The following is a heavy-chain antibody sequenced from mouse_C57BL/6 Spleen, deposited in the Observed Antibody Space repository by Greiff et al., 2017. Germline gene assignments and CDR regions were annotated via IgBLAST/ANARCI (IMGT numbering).Heavy chain of an antibody. D-gene: IGHD1-1*01. J-gene: IGHJ3*01. CDR3: ASTVVERAWFAY. CDR2: ISDGGSYT. Sequence: EVKVVESGGGLVKPGGSLKLSCAASGFTFSSYAMSWVRQTPEKRLEWVATISDGGSYTYYPDNVKGRFTISRDNAKNNLYLQMSHLKSEDTAMYYCASTVVERAWFAYWGQGTLVTVSA. CDR1: GFTFSSYA. V-gene: IGHV5-4*03.